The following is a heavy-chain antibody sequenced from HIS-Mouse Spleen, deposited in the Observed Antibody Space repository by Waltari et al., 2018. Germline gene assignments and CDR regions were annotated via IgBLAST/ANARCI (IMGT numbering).Heavy chain of an antibody. D-gene: IGHD5-18*01. Sequence: QVQLVQSGAEVKKPGASVKVSCKASGYTFTSYDTNWARQATGHGLEWMGWMNPNSGNTGYAQKFQGRVTMTRNTSISTAYMELSSLRSEDTAVYYCARIGSHRRGYSYGYWFDPWGQGTLVTVSS. V-gene: IGHV1-8*01. CDR3: ARIGSHRRGYSYGYWFDP. CDR2: MNPNSGNT. J-gene: IGHJ5*02. CDR1: GYTFTSYD.